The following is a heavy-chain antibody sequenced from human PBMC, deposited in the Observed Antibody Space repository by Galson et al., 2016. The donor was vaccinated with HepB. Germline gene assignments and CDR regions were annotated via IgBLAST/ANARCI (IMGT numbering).Heavy chain of an antibody. CDR3: TRGKSLWTMPWNYGLDV. J-gene: IGHJ6*04. D-gene: IGHD2-2*01. CDR1: GFTFSIHD. Sequence: SLRLSCAASGFTFSIHDMHWVRQATGKGLEWVSAIETSGATYYPDSVKGRFTISREKGKNSLYLQMDSLRPGDTAVYYCTRGKSLWTMPWNYGLDVWGKGTPVTVSS. CDR2: IETSGAT. V-gene: IGHV3-13*01.